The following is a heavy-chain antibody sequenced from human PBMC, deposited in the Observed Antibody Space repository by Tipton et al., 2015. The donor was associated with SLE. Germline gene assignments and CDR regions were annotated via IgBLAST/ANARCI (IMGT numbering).Heavy chain of an antibody. J-gene: IGHJ3*02. V-gene: IGHV4-59*12. CDR1: GGSISSYY. CDR3: ARAVLVRGGAFDI. D-gene: IGHD3-10*01. CDR2: SYYSGST. Sequence: TLSLTCTVSGGSISSYYWSWIRQPPGKGLEWIGYSYYSGSTNYNPSLKSRVTISVDTSKNQFSLKLSSVTAADTAVYYCARAVLVRGGAFDIWGQGTMVTVSS.